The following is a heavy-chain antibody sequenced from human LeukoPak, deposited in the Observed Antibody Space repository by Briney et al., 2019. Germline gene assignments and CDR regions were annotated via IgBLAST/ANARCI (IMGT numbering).Heavy chain of an antibody. D-gene: IGHD3-9*01. Sequence: HSGGSLRLSCAASGFTVSSNYMSWVRQAPGKGLEWVSVIYSGGSTYYADSVKGRFTISRDNSKNTLYLQMNSLRAEDTAVYYCARGSYDILTGYFPFDYWGQGTLVTVSS. CDR1: GFTVSSNY. J-gene: IGHJ4*02. V-gene: IGHV3-66*01. CDR3: ARGSYDILTGYFPFDY. CDR2: IYSGGST.